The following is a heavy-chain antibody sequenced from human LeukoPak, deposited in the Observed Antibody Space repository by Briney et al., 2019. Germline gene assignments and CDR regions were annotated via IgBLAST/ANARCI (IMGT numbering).Heavy chain of an antibody. V-gene: IGHV4-59*08. CDR3: ARPVSSIRYFDLGNFDY. Sequence: SETLSLTCTVSGDSISSYYWSWIRQPPGKGLEWIGYLYYSGSTNYNPSLKSRVTISVDTSKNQFSLKLSSVTAADTAVYYCARPVSSIRYFDLGNFDYWGQGTLVTVSS. CDR2: LYYSGST. CDR1: GDSISSYY. J-gene: IGHJ4*02. D-gene: IGHD3-9*01.